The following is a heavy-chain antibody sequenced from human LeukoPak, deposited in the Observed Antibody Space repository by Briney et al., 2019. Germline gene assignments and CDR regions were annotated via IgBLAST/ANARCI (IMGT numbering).Heavy chain of an antibody. J-gene: IGHJ3*02. V-gene: IGHV3-30-3*01. CDR2: ISYDGSNK. D-gene: IGHD2-15*01. CDR1: GFTFSSYA. Sequence: GGSLRLSCAASGFTFSSYAMHWVRQAPGKGLEWVAVISYDGSNKYYADSVKGRFTISRDNSKNTLYLQMNSLRAEDTAVYYCARGPVVARNRDAFDIWGQGTMVTVSS. CDR3: ARGPVVARNRDAFDI.